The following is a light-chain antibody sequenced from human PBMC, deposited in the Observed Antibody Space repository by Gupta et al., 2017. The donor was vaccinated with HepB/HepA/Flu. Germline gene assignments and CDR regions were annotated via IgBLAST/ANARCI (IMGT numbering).Light chain of an antibody. CDR1: QSVSSN. V-gene: IGKV3-15*01. Sequence: EIVMTQSPATLSVSPGERATLSCRASQSVSSNLAWYQQKPGQAPRLLIYGASTRATGISARFSGSGSGTEFTLTISNLQSEDFGVYYCQQDNNWPFTFGHGTKVDIK. CDR3: QQDNNWPFT. CDR2: GAS. J-gene: IGKJ3*01.